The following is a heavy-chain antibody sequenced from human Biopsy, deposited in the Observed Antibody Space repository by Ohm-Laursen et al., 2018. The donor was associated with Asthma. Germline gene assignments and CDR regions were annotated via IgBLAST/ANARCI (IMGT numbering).Heavy chain of an antibody. V-gene: IGHV4-39*02. J-gene: IGHJ6*02. CDR2: ISYTGSA. Sequence: ALSLTCTVSGGSMSSSSYYWGWIRQPPGKGLEWMGSISYTGSAYHNPSLKSRVTISVDTSKNHFSLRLNSVTAADTAVYYCARGPNYHGSGRAPIGMDVWGQGTTVTVSS. D-gene: IGHD3-10*01. CDR1: GGSMSSSSYY. CDR3: ARGPNYHGSGRAPIGMDV.